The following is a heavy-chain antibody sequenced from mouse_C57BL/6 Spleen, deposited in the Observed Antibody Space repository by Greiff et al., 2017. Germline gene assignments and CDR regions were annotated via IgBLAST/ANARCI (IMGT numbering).Heavy chain of an antibody. V-gene: IGHV1-15*01. CDR3: ARPGTWYYFDY. J-gene: IGHJ2*01. D-gene: IGHD4-1*01. CDR1: GYTFTDYE. Sequence: QVQLQQSGAELVRPGASVTLSCKASGYTFTDYEMHWVKQTPVHGLEWIGAIDPETGGTAYNQKFKGKATLTVDTSSSTAYMELHSLTSEDSAVYFCARPGTWYYFDYWGQGTTLTVSS. CDR2: IDPETGGT.